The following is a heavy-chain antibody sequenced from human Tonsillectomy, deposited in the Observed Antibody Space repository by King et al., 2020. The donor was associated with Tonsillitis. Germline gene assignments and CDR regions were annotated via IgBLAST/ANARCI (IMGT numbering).Heavy chain of an antibody. V-gene: IGHV3-33*05. CDR2: ILYDGSKE. CDR3: AGGPRGVGGHHYGMDV. J-gene: IGHJ6*02. Sequence: VQLVESGGGVVQPGRSLTLSCAASGFTFSNYGMHWVRQAPGKGLDWVAVILYDGSKEFYADSVKGRFTISRDSPKNRRYLQMNSPGADDTAVYYCAGGPRGVGGHHYGMDVWGQGTTVTVSS. D-gene: IGHD3-16*01. CDR1: GFTFSNYG.